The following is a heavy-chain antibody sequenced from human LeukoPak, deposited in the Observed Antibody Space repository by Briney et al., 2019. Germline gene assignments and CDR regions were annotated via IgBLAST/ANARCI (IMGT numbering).Heavy chain of an antibody. CDR1: GFTFSSYG. V-gene: IGHV3-7*03. Sequence: GGSLRLSWEASGFTFSSYGISGVPKAPGKGLEGVANIKQDGTENYYVDSVKGRFTISRDNAKNSLYLQMNSLRAEDTALYYCARQGIYFRSAASWGQGTLVTVSS. CDR2: IKQDGTEN. CDR3: ARQGIYFRSAAS. D-gene: IGHD3-10*01. J-gene: IGHJ5*02.